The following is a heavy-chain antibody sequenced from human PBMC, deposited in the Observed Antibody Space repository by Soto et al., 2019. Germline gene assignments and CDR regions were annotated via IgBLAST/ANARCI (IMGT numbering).Heavy chain of an antibody. J-gene: IGHJ4*02. V-gene: IGHV4-61*01. CDR2: IYHGGAT. CDR3: ARDSSGRHDY. CDR1: GGSLSSGSYY. D-gene: IGHD3-22*01. Sequence: SETLSLTCPVSGGSLSSGSYYWSWIRQSPGKGLEWIGYIYHGGATTYNASLKSRVTISVDTSKNQFFLKVNSVTAADTAVYFCARDSSGRHDYWGQGTPVTVSS.